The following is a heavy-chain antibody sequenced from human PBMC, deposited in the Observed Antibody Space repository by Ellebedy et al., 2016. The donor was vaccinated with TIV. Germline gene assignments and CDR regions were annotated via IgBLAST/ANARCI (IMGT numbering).Heavy chain of an antibody. Sequence: ASVKVSXXASGYTFTSYGISWVRQAPGQGLEWMGWISAYNGNTNYAQKLQGRVTMTTDTSTSTAYMELRSLRSDDTAVYYCASGREVYGDYVGQYYYGMDVWGQGTTVTVSS. V-gene: IGHV1-18*04. J-gene: IGHJ6*02. CDR2: ISAYNGNT. CDR1: GYTFTSYG. CDR3: ASGREVYGDYVGQYYYGMDV. D-gene: IGHD4-17*01.